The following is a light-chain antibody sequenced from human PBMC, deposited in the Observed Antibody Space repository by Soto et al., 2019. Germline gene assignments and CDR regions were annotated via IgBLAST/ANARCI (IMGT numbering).Light chain of an antibody. CDR1: QSVSNY. V-gene: IGKV3-11*01. CDR2: DAS. CDR3: QQRSNWPPWT. J-gene: IGKJ1*01. Sequence: EIVLTQSPATLSLSPGERATLSCRASQSVSNYLAWYQQKPGQAPRLLIYDASNRATGVPARFSGSGSGTDFTLTISSLEPEDFAVYYCQQRSNWPPWTFGQGTKVEIK.